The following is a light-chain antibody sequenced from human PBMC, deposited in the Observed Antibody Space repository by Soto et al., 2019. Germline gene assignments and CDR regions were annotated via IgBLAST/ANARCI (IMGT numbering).Light chain of an antibody. CDR2: EVS. CDR1: SGDVGTYNY. J-gene: IGLJ2*01. Sequence: QSALTPPASVSGSPGQSITISCTGASGDVGTYNYVSWYQQHSGKAPKLMIFEVSNRPSGVSNRFSGSKSGNTASLTISGLQPEDEADYYCSSYTSSSTLMIFGGGTKLTVL. CDR3: SSYTSSSTLMI. V-gene: IGLV2-14*01.